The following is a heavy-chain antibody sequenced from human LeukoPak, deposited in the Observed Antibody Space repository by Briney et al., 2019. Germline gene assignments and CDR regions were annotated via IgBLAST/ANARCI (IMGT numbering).Heavy chain of an antibody. CDR1: GFTFSAYA. V-gene: IGHV3-48*04. Sequence: GGSLRVSCTVSGFTFSAYAMAWARQVSGKGLECVSLITTGGSSIFYADSVKGRFTISRNNAKNSLFLQMNSLRAEDAAVYYCARVRYDSGWYDYWGQGALVTVSS. CDR3: ARVRYDSGWYDY. D-gene: IGHD6-19*01. CDR2: ITTGGSSI. J-gene: IGHJ4*02.